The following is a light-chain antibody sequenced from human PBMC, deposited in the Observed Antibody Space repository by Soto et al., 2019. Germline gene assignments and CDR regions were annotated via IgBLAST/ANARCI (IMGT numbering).Light chain of an antibody. Sequence: EVVLTQSPVPLSLSPGERATLSCRASQSFRGLLAWYQQKPGQAPRLLIYDAYNRATGIPPRFSGSGSGTNFTLTISSLEPEDSAVYYCQQRHMWPITVGQGTRLEIK. V-gene: IGKV3-11*01. CDR3: QQRHMWPIT. CDR1: QSFRGL. J-gene: IGKJ5*01. CDR2: DAY.